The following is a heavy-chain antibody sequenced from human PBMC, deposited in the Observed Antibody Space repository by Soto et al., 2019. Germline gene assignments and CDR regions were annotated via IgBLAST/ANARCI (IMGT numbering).Heavy chain of an antibody. J-gene: IGHJ4*02. Sequence: PSETLSLTCTVSGDSVKSNNVYWGWVRQPPGRRLEFIGNVYYSGITYYNPAFESRVTISVHTSKNQFSLRLTSVTAADTAVYYCARHFGSWVREIDLWGRGTLVTVSS. V-gene: IGHV4-39*01. D-gene: IGHD3-16*01. CDR2: VYYSGIT. CDR3: ARHFGSWVREIDL. CDR1: GDSVKSNNVY.